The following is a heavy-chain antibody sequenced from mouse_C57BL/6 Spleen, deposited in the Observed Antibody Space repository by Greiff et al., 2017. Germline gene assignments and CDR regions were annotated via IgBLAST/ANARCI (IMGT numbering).Heavy chain of an antibody. D-gene: IGHD1-1*01. V-gene: IGHV1-82*01. CDR3: ARTYYYGLSALGSCDY. Sequence: QVQLQQSGPELVKPGASVKISCKASGYAFSSSWMNWVKQRPGKGLEWIGRIYPGDGDTNYNGKFKGKATLTADKSSSTAYMQLSSLTSEDSAVYFCARTYYYGLSALGSCDYWGQGTTLTVSS. CDR2: IYPGDGDT. CDR1: GYAFSSSW. J-gene: IGHJ2*01.